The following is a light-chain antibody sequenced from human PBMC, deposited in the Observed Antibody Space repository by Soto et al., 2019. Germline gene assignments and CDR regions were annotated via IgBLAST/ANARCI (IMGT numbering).Light chain of an antibody. CDR1: QSIDRW. V-gene: IGKV1-5*01. CDR3: QQYSTYSWK. CDR2: DGS. Sequence: DIQMTHSPSTLSASVLYLVTITCRASQSIDRWLAWYQQKPGKAPKLVIYDGSTLESGVPSRFSVSGSGTEFTLTITSLQPDDFATYYCQQYSTYSWKFGQGTKVDIK. J-gene: IGKJ1*01.